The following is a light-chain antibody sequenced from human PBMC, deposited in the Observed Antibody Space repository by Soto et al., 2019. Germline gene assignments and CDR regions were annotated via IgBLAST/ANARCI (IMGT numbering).Light chain of an antibody. CDR3: QQYNSWPET. CDR1: QSVRSS. J-gene: IGKJ1*01. CDR2: DAS. Sequence: EIVMTPSPGTLSVSPWERATLFCRASQSVRSSLAWYQQKPGQAPRLFIYDASTRATGIPARFSGSGSGTEFTLTISSLQSEDFAVYYCQQYNSWPETFGQGTKVDIK. V-gene: IGKV3-15*01.